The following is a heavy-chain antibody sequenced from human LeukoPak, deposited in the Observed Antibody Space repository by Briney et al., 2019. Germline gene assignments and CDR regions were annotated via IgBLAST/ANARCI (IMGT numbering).Heavy chain of an antibody. D-gene: IGHD3-10*01. J-gene: IGHJ4*02. Sequence: GESLKTSCKGCGYSFTSYWIIWVRQMPGKGLEWMGRIDPSDSYTNYSPSLQGHVTISADKSISAAYLQWSNLKASDAAMYYCARARGDHYSFDYWGQGTLVTVSS. V-gene: IGHV5-10-1*01. CDR1: GYSFTSYW. CDR2: IDPSDSYT. CDR3: ARARGDHYSFDY.